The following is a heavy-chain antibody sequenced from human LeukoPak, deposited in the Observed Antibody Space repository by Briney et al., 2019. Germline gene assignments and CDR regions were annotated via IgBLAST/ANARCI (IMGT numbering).Heavy chain of an antibody. Sequence: ASVKVSCKASGYSFTDYAMHWVRQAPGQRPEWMGWINAGSGNTKYSLNFQGRVTITRDTSASTVYMELSSLRSEDTAVYYCARAGYCSRTSCSDAFEIWGQGTMVTVSS. J-gene: IGHJ3*02. CDR2: INAGSGNT. V-gene: IGHV1-3*01. CDR1: GYSFTDYA. D-gene: IGHD2-2*03. CDR3: ARAGYCSRTSCSDAFEI.